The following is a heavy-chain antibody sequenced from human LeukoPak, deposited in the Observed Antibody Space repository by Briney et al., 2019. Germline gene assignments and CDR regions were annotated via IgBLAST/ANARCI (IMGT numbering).Heavy chain of an antibody. V-gene: IGHV4-59*01. CDR3: ARGGNYYDSSGYYFGWFDP. J-gene: IGHJ5*02. Sequence: SETLSLTCTVSGGSINNYYWSWIRQPPGKGLEWIADIYYSGSTNYNPSLKSRVTISVDTSKNQFSLKLSSVTAADTAVYYCARGGNYYDSSGYYFGWFDPWGQGTLVTVSS. CDR1: GGSINNYY. D-gene: IGHD3-22*01. CDR2: IYYSGST.